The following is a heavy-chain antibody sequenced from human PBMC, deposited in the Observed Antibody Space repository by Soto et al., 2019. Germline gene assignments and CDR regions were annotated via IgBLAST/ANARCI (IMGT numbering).Heavy chain of an antibody. Sequence: SETLSLTCTVSGGSISSSSYYWVWIRQPPGKGLEWIGSIYYSGSTYYNPSLKSRVTISVDTSKNQFSLKLSSVTAADTAVYYCACIFSGGYGYGFYYYGMDVWGQGTTVTVSS. CDR3: ACIFSGGYGYGFYYYGMDV. CDR2: IYYSGST. CDR1: GGSISSSSYY. D-gene: IGHD5-18*01. V-gene: IGHV4-39*01. J-gene: IGHJ6*02.